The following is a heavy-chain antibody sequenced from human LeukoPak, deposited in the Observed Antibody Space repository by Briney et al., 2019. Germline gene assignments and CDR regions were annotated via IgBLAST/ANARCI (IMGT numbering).Heavy chain of an antibody. CDR3: ARQVHNWNDDWDAFDI. Sequence: SETLSLTCTVSGGSISSYYWSWIRQPPGKGLEWIGYIYYSGSTNYNPSLKSRVTISVDTSKNQFSLKLSSVTAADTAVYYCARQVHNWNDDWDAFDIWGQGTMVTVSS. V-gene: IGHV4-59*08. CDR2: IYYSGST. D-gene: IGHD1-1*01. CDR1: GGSISSYY. J-gene: IGHJ3*02.